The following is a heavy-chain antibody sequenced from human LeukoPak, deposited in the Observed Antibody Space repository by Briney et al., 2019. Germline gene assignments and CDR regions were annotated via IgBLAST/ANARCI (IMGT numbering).Heavy chain of an antibody. CDR3: AKSRTMVRGVITGYFDY. V-gene: IGHV3-48*01. D-gene: IGHD3-10*01. CDR2: ISSSSSTI. CDR1: GFTFSSYS. Sequence: GGSLRLSCAVSGFTFSSYSMSWVRQAPGKGLEWVSYISSSSSTIYYADSVKGRFTISRDNSKNTLYLQMNSLRAEDTAVYYCAKSRTMVRGVITGYFDYWGQGTLVTVSS. J-gene: IGHJ4*02.